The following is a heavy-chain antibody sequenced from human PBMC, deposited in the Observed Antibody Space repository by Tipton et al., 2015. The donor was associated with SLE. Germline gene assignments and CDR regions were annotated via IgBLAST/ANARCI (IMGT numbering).Heavy chain of an antibody. CDR3: ARDGKGAARPFDY. CDR1: GGSISSYY. D-gene: IGHD6-6*01. CDR2: VYYTGTT. J-gene: IGHJ4*02. Sequence: TLSLTCTVSGGSISSYYWSWIRQPPGKGLEWIGYVYYTGTTNSNPSLKSRTTISVDTSRNQFSLNLTSVTAADTAVYYCARDGKGAARPFDYWGQGTLVTVSS. V-gene: IGHV4-59*12.